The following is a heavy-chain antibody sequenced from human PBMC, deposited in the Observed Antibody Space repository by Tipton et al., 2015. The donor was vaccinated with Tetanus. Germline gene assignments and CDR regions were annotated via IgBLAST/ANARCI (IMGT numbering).Heavy chain of an antibody. CDR3: ERHQSGFFPPCDY. V-gene: IGHV4-39*01. D-gene: IGHD3-3*01. Sequence: TLSLTCTVSGASIRGGTFYWGWIRQPPGKGLEWIGSIYESGNTYYIPSLKSRVTISGDTSTNQFSLTLNSMAAADTGVYYCERHQSGFFPPCDYWGQG. CDR1: GASIRGGTFY. J-gene: IGHJ4*02. CDR2: IYESGNT.